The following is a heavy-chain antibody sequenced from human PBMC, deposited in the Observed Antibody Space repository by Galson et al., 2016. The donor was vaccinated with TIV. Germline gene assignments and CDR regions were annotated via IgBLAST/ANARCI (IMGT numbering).Heavy chain of an antibody. V-gene: IGHV4-4*08. D-gene: IGHD4-17*01. CDR1: GDSISSSY. J-gene: IGHJ4*02. CDR3: ANDYGAGYFDH. CDR2: ISSCGFS. Sequence: ETLSLTCNVSGDSISSSYWSWIRQPPGKGLEWIGFISSCGFSNYNPTLKSRVTMSVDASKKQISLRLSSVTAADTAVYFCANDYGAGYFDHWGQGAVVTVSS.